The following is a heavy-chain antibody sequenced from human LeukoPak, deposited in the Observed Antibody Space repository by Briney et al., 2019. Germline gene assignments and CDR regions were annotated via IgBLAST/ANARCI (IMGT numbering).Heavy chain of an antibody. D-gene: IGHD2-2*01. Sequence: PGRSLGLSCAASGFTFSSHAMHWVRQAPGKGLEWVAVISYDGSNKYYADSVKGRFTISRDNSKNTLYLQMNSLRAEDTAVYYCARDFLGCSSTSCYRWPYFDYWGQGTLVTVSS. CDR1: GFTFSSHA. CDR3: ARDFLGCSSTSCYRWPYFDY. CDR2: ISYDGSNK. J-gene: IGHJ4*02. V-gene: IGHV3-30-3*01.